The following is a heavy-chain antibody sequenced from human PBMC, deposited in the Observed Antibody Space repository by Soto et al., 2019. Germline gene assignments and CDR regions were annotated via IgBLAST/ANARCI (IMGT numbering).Heavy chain of an antibody. CDR1: GFTFSSYW. V-gene: IGHV3-74*01. D-gene: IGHD3-16*02. J-gene: IGHJ3*01. CDR2: INNDGSNT. Sequence: EVQLVESGGGLVQPRASLRLSCAASGFTFSSYWMHWVRQAPGKGLVWVSRINNDGSNTNYADSVKGRFTTSRDNANNTVYLQMNSLRAEDTAVYYCASNPRGGYRFAFWGRGTMFTVSS. CDR3: ASNPRGGYRFAF.